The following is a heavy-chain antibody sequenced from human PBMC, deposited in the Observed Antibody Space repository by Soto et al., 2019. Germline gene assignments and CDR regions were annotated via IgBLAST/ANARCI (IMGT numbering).Heavy chain of an antibody. CDR1: GFTFISFA. Sequence: PVGSLRVSCAASGFTFISFAMSCVRQSPGKGLAWVSAISGSGGSTYYADSVKGRFTISRDNSKNTLYLQMNSLRAEDTAVYSCAKDLWNPGSKFDYWGQGTLVTVSS. J-gene: IGHJ4*02. V-gene: IGHV3-23*01. CDR2: ISGSGGST. D-gene: IGHD1-1*01. CDR3: AKDLWNPGSKFDY.